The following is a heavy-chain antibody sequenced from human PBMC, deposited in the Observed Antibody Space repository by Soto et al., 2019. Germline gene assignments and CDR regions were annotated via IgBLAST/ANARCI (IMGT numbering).Heavy chain of an antibody. D-gene: IGHD3-22*01. CDR1: GGSISSYY. J-gene: IGHJ4*02. V-gene: IGHV4-59*01. CDR2: IYYSGST. CDR3: ARVDYDSSGAYYLDY. Sequence: QVQLQESGPGLVKPSETLSLTCTVSGGSISSYYWSWIRQPPGKGLEWIGYIYYSGSTNYNPSLKRRVTISVDTSKNQFSLKLSSVTAADTAVYYCARVDYDSSGAYYLDYWGQGTLVTVSS.